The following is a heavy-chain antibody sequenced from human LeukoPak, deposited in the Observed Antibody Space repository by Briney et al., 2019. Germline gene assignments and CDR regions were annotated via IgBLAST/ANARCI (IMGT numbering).Heavy chain of an antibody. J-gene: IGHJ4*02. D-gene: IGHD3-22*01. V-gene: IGHV1-24*01. Sequence: ASVKVSCEVSGDTLTELSAHWGPQAPGKGLEWMGGFDPEDGEIVYAQNFQGRVTMTEDTSTDTSYMELSSLRSEDTAIYYCEPASRFTRDTSGSYTSSWGQGTLVTVSS. CDR3: EPASRFTRDTSGSYTSS. CDR2: FDPEDGEI. CDR1: GDTLTELS.